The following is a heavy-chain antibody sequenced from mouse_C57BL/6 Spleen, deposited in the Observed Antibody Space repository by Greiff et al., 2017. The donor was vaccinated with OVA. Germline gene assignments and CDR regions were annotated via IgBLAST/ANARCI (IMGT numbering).Heavy chain of an antibody. CDR1: GYTFTDYY. V-gene: IGHV1-26*01. CDR3: ARENYDYD. Sequence: VQLQQSGPELVKPGASVKISCKASGYTFTDYYMNWVKQSHGKSLEWIGDINPNNGGTSYNQKFKGKATLTVDKSSSTAYMELRSLTSEDSAVYYCARENYDYDWGQGTLVTVSA. CDR2: INPNNGGT. J-gene: IGHJ3*01. D-gene: IGHD2-4*01.